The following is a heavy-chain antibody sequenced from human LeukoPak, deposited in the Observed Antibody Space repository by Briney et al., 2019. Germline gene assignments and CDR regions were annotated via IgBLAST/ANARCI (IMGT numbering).Heavy chain of an antibody. CDR1: GGTFRSNA. CDR2: IIPIFGTA. D-gene: IGHD3-9*01. CDR3: ARGSSYYDIFTGYGDY. Sequence: SVKVSCKASGGTFRSNAISWVRQAPGQGLEWMGRIIPIFGTANYAQKFQGRVTITRNTSISTAYMELSSLRSEDTAVYYCARGSSYYDIFTGYGDYWGQGTLVTVSS. V-gene: IGHV1-69*05. J-gene: IGHJ4*02.